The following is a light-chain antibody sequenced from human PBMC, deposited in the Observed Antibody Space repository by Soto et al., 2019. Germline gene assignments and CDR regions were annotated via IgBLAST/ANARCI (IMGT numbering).Light chain of an antibody. V-gene: IGKV1-5*01. CDR3: QQSYSTPRT. J-gene: IGKJ1*01. CDR2: DAS. Sequence: DIQMTQSPSTLSASVGDRVTITCRASQSISSWLAWYQQKPGKAAKLLIYDASSLETGVPSRFSGSGSGTEFTLTISSLQPEDFATYYCQQSYSTPRTFGQGTKVDIK. CDR1: QSISSW.